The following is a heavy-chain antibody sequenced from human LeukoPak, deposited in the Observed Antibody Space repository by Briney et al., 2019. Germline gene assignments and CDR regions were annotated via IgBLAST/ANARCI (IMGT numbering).Heavy chain of an antibody. V-gene: IGHV1-69*05. Sequence: ASVKVSCKASGGTFSSYAISWVRQAPGQGLEWMGGIIPIFGTANYAQKFQGRVTITTDESTSTAYMELSSLRSEDTAVYYCANADGGKRYYFDYWGQGTLVTVSP. CDR3: ANADGGKRYYFDY. D-gene: IGHD4-23*01. CDR1: GGTFSSYA. CDR2: IIPIFGTA. J-gene: IGHJ4*02.